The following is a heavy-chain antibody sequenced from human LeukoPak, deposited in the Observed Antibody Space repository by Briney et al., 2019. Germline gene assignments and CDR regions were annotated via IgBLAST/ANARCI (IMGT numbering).Heavy chain of an antibody. D-gene: IGHD1/OR15-1a*01. CDR2: IYSGGDT. Sequence: GGSLRPSCAASGVTVANNYMIWVRQAPGKGLEWVSRIYSGGDTYYADSVKGRFTISRDRSKNTLFLQMNSLRAEDTAVYYCARDPSAVATGTYGWGQGTLVTVSS. CDR3: ARDPSAVATGTYG. CDR1: GVTVANNY. J-gene: IGHJ4*02. V-gene: IGHV3-66*01.